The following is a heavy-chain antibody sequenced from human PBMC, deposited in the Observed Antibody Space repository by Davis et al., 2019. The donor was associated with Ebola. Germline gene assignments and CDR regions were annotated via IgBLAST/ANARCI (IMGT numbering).Heavy chain of an antibody. CDR3: ARDGRFHWMVRPTPIDY. CDR2: INWNGGST. V-gene: IGHV3-20*04. D-gene: IGHD3-9*01. CDR1: GFTFDDYA. Sequence: GESLKISCAASGFTFDDYAMTWVRQAPGKGLEWVSGINWNGGSTGYADSVKGRFTISRDNAKNSLYLQMHSLRAEDTAMYFCARDGRFHWMVRPTPIDYWGRGTLVTVSS. J-gene: IGHJ4*02.